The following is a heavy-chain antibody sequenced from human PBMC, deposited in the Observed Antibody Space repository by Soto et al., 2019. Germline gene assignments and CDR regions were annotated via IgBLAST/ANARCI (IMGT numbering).Heavy chain of an antibody. CDR2: IYYSGNT. CDR1: GGSISTDY. D-gene: IGHD3-16*01. V-gene: IGHV4-59*01. Sequence: QVQLLESGPGLVKPSETLSLTCTVSGGSISTDYWSWIRQPPEKELEWIGYIYYSGNTSYNPSLKSRVTISIDTSKNQISLQLRSVTAADTAVYYCARSGWGHWGHFDLWGRGTLVTVSS. CDR3: ARSGWGHWGHFDL. J-gene: IGHJ2*01.